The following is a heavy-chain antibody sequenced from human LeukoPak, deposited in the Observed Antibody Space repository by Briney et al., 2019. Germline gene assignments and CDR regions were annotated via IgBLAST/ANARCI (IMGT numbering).Heavy chain of an antibody. Sequence: TAGSLRLSCAASGFTFTNAWMSWVRQAPGKGMEWVGRIKSKADGGTTDYAAPVRGRFSISRDDSKNTLYLQMNSLETEDIAVYYCTTSITMGRGVSDWSRYWYFDLWGRGTLVTVSS. D-gene: IGHD3-10*01. CDR1: GFTFTNAW. V-gene: IGHV3-15*01. CDR3: TTSITMGRGVSDWSRYWYFDL. CDR2: IKSKADGGTT. J-gene: IGHJ2*01.